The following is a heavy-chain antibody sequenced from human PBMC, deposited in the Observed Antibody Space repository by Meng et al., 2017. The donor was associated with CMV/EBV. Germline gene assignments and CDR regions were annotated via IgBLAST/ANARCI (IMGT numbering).Heavy chain of an antibody. V-gene: IGHV1-18*01. CDR3: ARSPPGAILYYFDY. J-gene: IGHJ4*02. Sequence: ASGGTFSSHVINWVRQAPGQGLEWMGWISAYNGNTNYAQKLQGRVTMTTDTSTSTAYMELRSLRSDDTAVYYCARSPPGAILYYFDYWGQGTLVTVSS. CDR1: GGTFSSHV. D-gene: IGHD3-10*01. CDR2: ISAYNGNT.